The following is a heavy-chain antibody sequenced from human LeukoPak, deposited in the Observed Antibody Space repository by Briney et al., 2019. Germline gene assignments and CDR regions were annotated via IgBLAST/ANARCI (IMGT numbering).Heavy chain of an antibody. V-gene: IGHV3-33*01. CDR2: IWYDGSNK. CDR1: GFTFSSYG. J-gene: IGHJ4*02. Sequence: GGSLRLSCAASGFTFSSYGMHWVRRAPGKGLEWVAVIWYDGSNKYYADSVKGRFTISRDNSKNTLYLQMNSLRAEDTAVYYCARENSRSFAKFDYWGQGTLVTVSS. D-gene: IGHD3-3*01. CDR3: ARENSRSFAKFDY.